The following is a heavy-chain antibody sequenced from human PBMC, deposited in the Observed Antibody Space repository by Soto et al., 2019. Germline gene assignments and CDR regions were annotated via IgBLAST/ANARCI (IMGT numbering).Heavy chain of an antibody. CDR1: GGSISNYY. CDR2: NHYSGST. J-gene: IGHJ4*02. Sequence: QVQLQESGPGLVKPSETLSLTCTVSGGSISNYYWSWIRQPPGKGLEWIAHNHYSGSTNYNPSLKSRVHISVDTSRNQFSLKLSYVTGADTAVYYCARVIGATVVTRYFDYWGQGALVTVSS. V-gene: IGHV4-59*01. D-gene: IGHD2-21*02. CDR3: ARVIGATVVTRYFDY.